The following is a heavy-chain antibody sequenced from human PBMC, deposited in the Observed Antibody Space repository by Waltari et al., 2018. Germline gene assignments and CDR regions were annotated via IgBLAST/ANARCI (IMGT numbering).Heavy chain of an antibody. CDR1: GFIFNHYD. J-gene: IGHJ1*01. Sequence: QVRLVESGGGVVQPGGSLRLSCAASGFIFNHYDMHWVRQAPGEGLFWVASVGFDGSYRAYADSVRGRFTGSRDNSEKRLYLQMDNLRPEDTAVYYCARVRHPGYFQHWGQGTLVTVSS. CDR2: VGFDGSYR. CDR3: ARVRHPGYFQH. V-gene: IGHV3-30*02.